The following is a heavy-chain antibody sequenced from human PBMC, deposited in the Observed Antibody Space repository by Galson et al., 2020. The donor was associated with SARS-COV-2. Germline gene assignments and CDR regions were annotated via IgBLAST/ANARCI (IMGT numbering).Heavy chain of an antibody. CDR3: ARAGPAAEMDS. V-gene: IGHV4-59*01. Sequence: SETLSLTCTVSGGSIDTYYWSWIRQPPGGGLDWTGNIFNNGRAKYSPSLRSRVTISVDTSKNEFSLRLRSVTAADTAVYYCARAGPAAEMDSWGQGTLVTVSS. J-gene: IGHJ4*02. D-gene: IGHD6-13*01. CDR1: GGSIDTYY. CDR2: IFNNGRA.